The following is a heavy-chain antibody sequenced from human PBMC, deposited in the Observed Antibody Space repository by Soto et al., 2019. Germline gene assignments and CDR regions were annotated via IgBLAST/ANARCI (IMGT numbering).Heavy chain of an antibody. CDR2: ITASGGRT. CDR3: TKDSQWGNNSHTHDH. CDR1: GFTFNNYA. Sequence: GGSLRLSCTASGFTFNNYAMTWVRQAPGRGLEGVSGITASGGRTHYADSVKGRFTITRDNSKSMLYLQMNSLRAEDTAIYYFTKDSQWGNNSHTHDHWGQGTQVTVSS. D-gene: IGHD1-1*01. J-gene: IGHJ5*02. V-gene: IGHV3-23*01.